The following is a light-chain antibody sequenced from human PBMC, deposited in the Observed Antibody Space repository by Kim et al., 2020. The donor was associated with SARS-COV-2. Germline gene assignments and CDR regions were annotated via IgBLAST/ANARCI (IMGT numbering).Light chain of an antibody. J-gene: IGLJ2*01. CDR1: SSNIGRNY. CDR3: ATWDDSLSGVV. Sequence: RITISCSGSSSNIGRNYVCWYQQLPGTAPRLLIYRNNQRPSGVPDRFSGSRSGTSASLAISGLRSEDEADYYCATWDDSLSGVVFGGGTQLTVL. CDR2: RNN. V-gene: IGLV1-47*01.